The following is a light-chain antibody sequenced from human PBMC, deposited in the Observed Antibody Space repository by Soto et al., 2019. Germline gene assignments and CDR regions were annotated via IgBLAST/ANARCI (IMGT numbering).Light chain of an antibody. CDR1: QRVSSSH. CDR2: GAS. J-gene: IGKJ5*01. Sequence: ETVLTQSPGTLSLSPGERATLSCRASQRVSSSHLAWYQHKPGQAPRLLNYGASSRATGSPDRFSGGGSGTDFTLTISRLEPDDFAVYYCQRYGYSPFPFGQGTRMGIK. CDR3: QRYGYSPFP. V-gene: IGKV3-20*01.